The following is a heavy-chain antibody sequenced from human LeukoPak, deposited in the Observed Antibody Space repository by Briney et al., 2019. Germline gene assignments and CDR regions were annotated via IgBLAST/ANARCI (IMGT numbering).Heavy chain of an antibody. J-gene: IGHJ4*02. CDR3: ARGGYYYDSSAIFDY. Sequence: PSETLSLTCTVSGYSISSGYYWGWIRQPPGKGLEWIGSIYHSGSTYYNPSLKSRVTISVDTSKNQFSLKLSSVTAADTAVYYCARGGYYYDSSAIFDYWGQGTLVTVSS. V-gene: IGHV4-38-2*02. CDR1: GYSISSGYY. D-gene: IGHD3-22*01. CDR2: IYHSGST.